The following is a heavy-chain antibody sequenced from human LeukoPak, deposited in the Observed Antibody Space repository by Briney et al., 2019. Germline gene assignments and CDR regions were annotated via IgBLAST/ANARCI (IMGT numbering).Heavy chain of an antibody. J-gene: IGHJ2*01. D-gene: IGHD5-12*01. Sequence: SETLSLTYTVSGGSISSGDYYWNWNRQPAGRGLEWIGRICTSGTSTYNPSLESRVTISIDKSQNQFSMNLRSMTATDTAVYYCARDRGYRANERNWYFDSWGRGTPVTVSS. CDR2: ICTSGTS. CDR3: ARDRGYRANERNWYFDS. V-gene: IGHV4-61*02. CDR1: GGSISSGDYY.